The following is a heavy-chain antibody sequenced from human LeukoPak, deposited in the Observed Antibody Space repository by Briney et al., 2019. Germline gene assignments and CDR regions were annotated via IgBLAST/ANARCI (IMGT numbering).Heavy chain of an antibody. V-gene: IGHV4-59*01. Sequence: SETLSLTCTVSGGSISSYYWSWIRQPPGKGLEWIGYIYYSGSTNYNPSLKSRVTISVDTSKNQFSLKLSSVTAADTAVYYCARVSVNCGDMELDYWGQGTLVTVSS. D-gene: IGHD4-17*01. CDR2: IYYSGST. J-gene: IGHJ4*02. CDR1: GGSISSYY. CDR3: ARVSVNCGDMELDY.